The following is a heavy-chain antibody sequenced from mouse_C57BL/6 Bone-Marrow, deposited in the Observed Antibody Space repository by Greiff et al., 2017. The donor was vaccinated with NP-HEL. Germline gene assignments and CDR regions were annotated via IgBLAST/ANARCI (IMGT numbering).Heavy chain of an antibody. D-gene: IGHD1-1*01. CDR2: IDPNSGGT. J-gene: IGHJ4*01. CDR1: GYTFTSYW. CDR3: APTYGSSYDYAMDY. V-gene: IGHV1-72*01. Sequence: QVQLKQPGAELVKPGASVKLSCKASGYTFTSYWMHWVKQRPGRGLEWIGRIDPNSGGTKYNEKFKSKATLTVDKPSSTAYMQLSSLTSEDSAVYYCAPTYGSSYDYAMDYWGQGTSVTVSS.